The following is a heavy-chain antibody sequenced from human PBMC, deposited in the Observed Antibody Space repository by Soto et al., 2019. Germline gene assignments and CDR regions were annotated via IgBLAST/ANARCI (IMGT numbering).Heavy chain of an antibody. Sequence: QVQLVESGGGLVKPGGSLRLSCAASGFTFSDYYMSWIRQAPGKGLEWVSYISSSSSYTNYADSVKGRFTISRDNPKNSLYLKMNSLRAEDTAVYYCARDPSGDWYFDLWGRGTLVTVSS. D-gene: IGHD2-15*01. J-gene: IGHJ2*01. CDR1: GFTFSDYY. CDR2: ISSSSSYT. V-gene: IGHV3-11*05. CDR3: ARDPSGDWYFDL.